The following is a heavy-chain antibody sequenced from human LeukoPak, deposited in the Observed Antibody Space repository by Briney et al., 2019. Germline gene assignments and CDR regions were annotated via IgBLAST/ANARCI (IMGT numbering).Heavy chain of an antibody. Sequence: PGGSLRLSCAASGFTFSSYGMHWVRQAPGKGLEWVAFIRYDGSNKYYADSVKGRFTISRDNSKNTLYLQMNSLRAEDTAVYYCAKDRVRGVIMLFDYWGQGTLVTVSS. V-gene: IGHV3-30*02. D-gene: IGHD3-10*01. CDR3: AKDRVRGVIMLFDY. CDR2: IRYDGSNK. CDR1: GFTFSSYG. J-gene: IGHJ4*02.